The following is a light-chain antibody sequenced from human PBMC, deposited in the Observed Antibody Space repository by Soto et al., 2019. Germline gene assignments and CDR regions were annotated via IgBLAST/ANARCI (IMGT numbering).Light chain of an antibody. CDR3: CSYAGTNTLI. CDR1: SNDVGGHSH. J-gene: IGLJ2*01. CDR2: DVT. V-gene: IGLV2-11*01. Sequence: QSALTQPRSVSGSPGQSVTISCTGTSNDVGGHSHVSWYQQHPGKAPKVMIYDVTKRPSGVPDRFSGSKSGNTASLTIYGLQAEDEAEYHCCSYAGTNTLIFGGGTKLTVL.